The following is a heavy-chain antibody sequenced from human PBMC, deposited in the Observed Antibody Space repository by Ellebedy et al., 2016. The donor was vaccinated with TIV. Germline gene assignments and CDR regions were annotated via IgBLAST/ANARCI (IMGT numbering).Heavy chain of an antibody. CDR3: ARRGSYGDYAVQVNNWFDS. CDR1: GFTFRSYW. V-gene: IGHV3-7*01. J-gene: IGHJ5*01. CDR2: IYQDGSEK. Sequence: GESLKISCAAPGFTFRSYWMAWVRQAAGKGLEWLANIYQDGSEKFYVDSVKGRFTISRDNAKNSLYLQMNSLRVEDTAVYYCARRGSYGDYAVQVNNWFDSWGQGTLVTVSS. D-gene: IGHD4-17*01.